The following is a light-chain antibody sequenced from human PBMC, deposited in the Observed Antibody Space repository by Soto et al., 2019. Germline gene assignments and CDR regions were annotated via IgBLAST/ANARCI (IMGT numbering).Light chain of an antibody. CDR3: HQYGSSPGA. CDR1: QSVSSSY. CDR2: GAS. J-gene: IGKJ3*01. V-gene: IGKV3-20*01. Sequence: EIVLTQSPGTLSLSPGERATLSCRASQSVSSSYLAWYQQKPGQAPRLLIYGASSRATGIPDRFSGSGSGIDFTLSISRLEPEDFAVYYCHQYGSSPGAFGPGTKVDIK.